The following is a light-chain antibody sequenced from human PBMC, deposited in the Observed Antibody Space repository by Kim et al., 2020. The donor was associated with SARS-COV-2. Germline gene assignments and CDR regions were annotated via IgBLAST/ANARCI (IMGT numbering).Light chain of an antibody. CDR1: QGITYR. Sequence: DIQMTQSPSSLSASVGDRVTITCRASQGITYRLAWYQQKPGKVPKLLIYGASALQQGVPSRFSGSGSGTEFTLTISGLQSEDVATYYCQQYDSGPLTFGPGTKVDIK. V-gene: IGKV1-27*01. CDR2: GAS. CDR3: QQYDSGPLT. J-gene: IGKJ3*01.